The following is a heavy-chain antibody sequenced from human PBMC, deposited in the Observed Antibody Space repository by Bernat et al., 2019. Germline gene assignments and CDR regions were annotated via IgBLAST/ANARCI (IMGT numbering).Heavy chain of an antibody. D-gene: IGHD3-16*02. Sequence: EVQLVESGGGLVKPGGSLRLSCAASGFTFSNAWMNWVRQAPGKGLEWVGRIKSKTDGGTTDYAAPVKGRFPISRDDSKNTLYLQMNSLKTEDTAVYYCTTESVWGSYRPMGGFDYWGQGTLVTVSS. V-gene: IGHV3-15*07. CDR3: TTESVWGSYRPMGGFDY. CDR2: IKSKTDGGTT. J-gene: IGHJ4*02. CDR1: GFTFSNAW.